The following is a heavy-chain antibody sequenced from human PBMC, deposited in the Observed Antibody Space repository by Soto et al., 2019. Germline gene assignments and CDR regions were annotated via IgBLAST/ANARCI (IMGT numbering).Heavy chain of an antibody. J-gene: IGHJ4*02. Sequence: GGSLRLSCAASGFTFNNYGMHWVRQAPGKGLEWVVVISFDGRNTYYADSVKGRFTISRDNSKNTLYLQMTSLRAPGLRHYIIYYGSGSYPNYFDYWGQGTLVTVSS. CDR3: YYGSGSYPNYFDY. CDR1: GFTFNNYG. D-gene: IGHD3-10*01. CDR2: ISFDGRNT. V-gene: IGHV3-30*03.